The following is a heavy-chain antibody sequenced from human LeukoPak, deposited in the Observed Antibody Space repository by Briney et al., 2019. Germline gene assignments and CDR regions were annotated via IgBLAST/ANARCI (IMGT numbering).Heavy chain of an antibody. Sequence: SETLSLTCTVSGGSISSYGYYWVWIRQPPGKGLEWIGSIYYSGSTYYNPSLKSRVTISVDTSKNQFSLKLSSVTAADTVVYYCASPTVRGTHYYYMDVWGKGTTVTVSS. J-gene: IGHJ6*03. V-gene: IGHV4-39*01. CDR3: ASPTVRGTHYYYMDV. CDR2: IYYSGST. CDR1: GGSISSYGYY. D-gene: IGHD3-10*01.